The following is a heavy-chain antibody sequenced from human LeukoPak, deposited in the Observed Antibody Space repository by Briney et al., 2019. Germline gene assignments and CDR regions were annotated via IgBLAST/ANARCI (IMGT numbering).Heavy chain of an antibody. Sequence: SETLSLTRTASGDSITNSNYYWGWVRQSPGRGLEWLGNIFYNGGPYYNPSFKSRVAISVDTSKNHFSLTLNAVTAADTAVYYCASYSGTYSAFEIWGQGTPATVSS. CDR2: IFYNGGP. J-gene: IGHJ3*02. D-gene: IGHD1-26*01. CDR1: GDSITNSNYY. V-gene: IGHV4-39*07. CDR3: ASYSGTYSAFEI.